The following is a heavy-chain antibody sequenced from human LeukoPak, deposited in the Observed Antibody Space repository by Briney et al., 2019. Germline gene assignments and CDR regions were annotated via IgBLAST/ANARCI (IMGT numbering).Heavy chain of an antibody. D-gene: IGHD5-24*01. J-gene: IGHJ2*01. CDR1: GFTFSSYW. CDR3: ARDYEAGRWLQFGWYFDL. CDR2: ISSSSSTI. Sequence: PGGSLRLSCAASGFTFSSYWMSWVRQAPGKGLEWVSYISSSSSTIYYADSVKGRFTISRDNAKNSLYLQMNSLRAEDTAVYYCARDYEAGRWLQFGWYFDLWGRGTLVTVSS. V-gene: IGHV3-48*01.